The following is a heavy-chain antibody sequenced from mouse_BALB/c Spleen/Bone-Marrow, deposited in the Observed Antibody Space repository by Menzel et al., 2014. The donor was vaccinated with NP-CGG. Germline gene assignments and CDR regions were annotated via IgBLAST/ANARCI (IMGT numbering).Heavy chain of an antibody. CDR1: GFTFSSYA. CDR2: ISSGGSYT. V-gene: IGHV5-9-1*01. CDR3: ARHGITRLLDY. D-gene: IGHD2-4*01. Sequence: DVMLVESGGGLVKPGGSLKLSCAASGFTFSSYAMSWVRQTPEKRLEWVATISSGGSYTYYPDSVKGRFTISRDNAKNTLYLQMSSPRSEDTAMYYCARHGITRLLDYWGQGATLTVSS. J-gene: IGHJ2*01.